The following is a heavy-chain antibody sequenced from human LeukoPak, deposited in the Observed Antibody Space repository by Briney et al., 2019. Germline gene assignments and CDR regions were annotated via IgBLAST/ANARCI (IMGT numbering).Heavy chain of an antibody. CDR2: INHSGST. CDR3: ARSNSIAAAGIRYFDY. D-gene: IGHD6-13*01. J-gene: IGHJ4*02. Sequence: PSETLSLTCAVYGGSFSGYYWSWIRQPPGKGLEWIGEINHSGSTNYNPSLKSRVTISVDTPKNQFSLKLSSVTAADTAVYYCARSNSIAAAGIRYFDYWGQGTLVTVSS. V-gene: IGHV4-34*01. CDR1: GGSFSGYY.